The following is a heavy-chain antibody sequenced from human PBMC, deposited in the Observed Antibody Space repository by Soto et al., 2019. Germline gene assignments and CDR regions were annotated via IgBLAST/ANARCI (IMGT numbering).Heavy chain of an antibody. CDR2: IEPSDGST. D-gene: IGHD3-3*01. CDR3: ARVGAYSDYWSGYYTSLDY. V-gene: IGHV1-46*01. CDR1: GYPFTNFY. J-gene: IGHJ4*02. Sequence: QVQLVQSGAEVKKPGASVKVSCKASGYPFTNFYMHWLRQAPGQGLEWMGVIEPSDGSTIYAQKFQGRVTMTRDTSTSAVYMELSSRRSEDTAVYYCARVGAYSDYWSGYYTSLDYWGQGTLVTVSS.